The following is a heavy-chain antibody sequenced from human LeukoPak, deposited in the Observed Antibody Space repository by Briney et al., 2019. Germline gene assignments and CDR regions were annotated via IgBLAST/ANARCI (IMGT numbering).Heavy chain of an antibody. D-gene: IGHD3-10*01. CDR2: MNPNTGNR. CDR1: GYTFTSSD. CDR3: ARGLPTRGSSWFEP. V-gene: IGHV1-8*01. J-gene: IGHJ5*02. Sequence: ASVKVSCKASGYTFTSSDTNWVRQAAGQGLEWLGWMNPNTGNRAYAPKFQGRVTMTRDTSSSTAYMELSSLTSDDTAVYYCARGLPTRGSSWFEPWGQGTLVTVSS.